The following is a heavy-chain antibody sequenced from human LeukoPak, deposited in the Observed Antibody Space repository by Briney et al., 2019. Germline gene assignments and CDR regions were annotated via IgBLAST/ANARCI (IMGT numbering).Heavy chain of an antibody. V-gene: IGHV1-69*04. J-gene: IGHJ4*02. CDR3: ARGYDFTRIDY. CDR1: GGTFSSYA. D-gene: IGHD3-3*01. Sequence: ASVKVSCKASGGTFSSYAISWVRQAPGQGLEWMGRIIPILGIANYAQKFQGRVTITADESTSTAYMELSSLRSEDTAVYYCARGYDFTRIDYWGQGTLVTVSS. CDR2: IIPILGIA.